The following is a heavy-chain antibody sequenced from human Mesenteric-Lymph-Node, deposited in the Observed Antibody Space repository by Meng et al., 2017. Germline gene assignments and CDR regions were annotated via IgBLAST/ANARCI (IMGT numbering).Heavy chain of an antibody. Sequence: QVQLQRWGAGLLRPSETLSLTCTVSGGSISSGGYYWSWIRQHPGKGLEWIGYIYYSGSTYYNPSLKSRVTISVDTSKNQFSLKLSSVSAADTAVYYCVRDTRRGGGWFDPWGQGTLVTVSS. CDR1: GGSISSGGYY. D-gene: IGHD3-10*01. V-gene: IGHV4-31*03. CDR2: IYYSGST. CDR3: VRDTRRGGGWFDP. J-gene: IGHJ5*02.